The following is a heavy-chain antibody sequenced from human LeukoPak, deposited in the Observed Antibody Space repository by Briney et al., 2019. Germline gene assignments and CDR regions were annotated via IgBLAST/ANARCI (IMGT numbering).Heavy chain of an antibody. Sequence: GGSLRLSCAASGFTFSSYAMSWVRQATGKGLEWVSAISGSGGSTYYADSVKGRFTISRDNSKNTLSLQMNSLRAEDTAVYYCASPLRYFDWFRPYYFDYWGQGTLVTVSS. D-gene: IGHD3-9*01. J-gene: IGHJ4*02. CDR2: ISGSGGST. CDR1: GFTFSSYA. V-gene: IGHV3-23*01. CDR3: ASPLRYFDWFRPYYFDY.